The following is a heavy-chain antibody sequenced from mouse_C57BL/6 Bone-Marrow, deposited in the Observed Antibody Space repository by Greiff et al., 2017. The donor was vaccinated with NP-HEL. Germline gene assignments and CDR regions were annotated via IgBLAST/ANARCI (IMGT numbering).Heavy chain of an antibody. J-gene: IGHJ3*01. V-gene: IGHV1-15*01. CDR2: IDPETGGT. Sequence: QVQLQQSGAELVRPGDSVTLSCKASGYTFTDYEMHWVKQTPVHGLEWIGAIDPETGGTAYNQKFKGKAILTADKSSLTAYMELRSLTSEDSSVYYCTCPYYDFSGAYWGQGTLVTVSA. D-gene: IGHD2-4*01. CDR1: GYTFTDYE. CDR3: TCPYYDFSGAY.